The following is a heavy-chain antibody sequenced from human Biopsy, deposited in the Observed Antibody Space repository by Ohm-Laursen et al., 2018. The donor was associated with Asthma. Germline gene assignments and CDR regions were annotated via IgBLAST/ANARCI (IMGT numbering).Heavy chain of an antibody. CDR2: IYFSGST. Sequence: SETLSLTCAVYGGSFSSNYWSWIRQPPGKGLEWIGYIYFSGSTNYNPSLKSRVTISVDTSKKQISLRLSSVIAADTAVYYCAGFCSGGNCPDHWGQGTLVTVSS. CDR3: AGFCSGGNCPDH. CDR1: GGSFSSNY. J-gene: IGHJ4*02. D-gene: IGHD2-15*01. V-gene: IGHV4-59*01.